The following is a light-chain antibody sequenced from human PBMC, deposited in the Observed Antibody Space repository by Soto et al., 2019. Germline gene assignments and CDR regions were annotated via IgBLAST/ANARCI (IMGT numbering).Light chain of an antibody. Sequence: EIVLTQSPGTLFLSPGDRATLFCRASQSVSSSYLAWYQQKPGQAPRLLIFGTSSRATGIPDRFSGSGSGTDFTLTVSRLEPEDFAVYYCQQYGSSPRTFGQGTKVEVK. CDR2: GTS. CDR3: QQYGSSPRT. J-gene: IGKJ1*01. CDR1: QSVSSSY. V-gene: IGKV3-20*01.